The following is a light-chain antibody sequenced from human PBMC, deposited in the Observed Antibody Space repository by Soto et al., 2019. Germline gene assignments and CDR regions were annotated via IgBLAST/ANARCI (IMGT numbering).Light chain of an antibody. CDR2: DNN. Sequence: QSVLTQPPSVSAAPGQKVTISCSGSSSNIGNNYVSWYQQLPGTAPKLLIYDNNKRPSGIPDRFSGSKSGTSATLGITGLQTGDEADYYCGTWSSSLRAVVFGGGNQLTVL. CDR1: SSNIGNNY. V-gene: IGLV1-51*01. J-gene: IGLJ2*01. CDR3: GTWSSSLRAVV.